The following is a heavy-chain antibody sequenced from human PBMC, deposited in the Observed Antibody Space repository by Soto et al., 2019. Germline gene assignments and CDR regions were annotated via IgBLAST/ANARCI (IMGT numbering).Heavy chain of an antibody. CDR3: ARPYSYDSSGYYYYYYGMDV. D-gene: IGHD3-22*01. J-gene: IGHJ6*02. V-gene: IGHV3-21*01. CDR2: ISGSSTYI. CDR1: GFTFSTYI. Sequence: GXLRLSCAFSGFTFSTYIMNWVRRAPGKGLEWVSTISGSSTYIYYADSVKGRSTISRDNAKNSLYLQMNSLRAEETVVYYCARPYSYDSSGYYYYYYGMDVWGQGTTVTV.